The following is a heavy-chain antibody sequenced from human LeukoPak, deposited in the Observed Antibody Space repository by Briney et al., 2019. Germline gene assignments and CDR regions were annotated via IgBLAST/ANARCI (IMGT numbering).Heavy chain of an antibody. V-gene: IGHV1-69*13. CDR1: GGTFSTYA. CDR3: ARGAKSGSYRNFDY. Sequence: GASVKVSCKASGGTFSTYAINWVRQAPEQGLQWMGGIIPIFGIGKYAQRFQGRVTITADESTSTAYIEVSSLESEDTAVYYCARGAKSGSYRNFDYWGQGTVVTVSP. D-gene: IGHD1-26*01. CDR2: IIPIFGIG. J-gene: IGHJ4*02.